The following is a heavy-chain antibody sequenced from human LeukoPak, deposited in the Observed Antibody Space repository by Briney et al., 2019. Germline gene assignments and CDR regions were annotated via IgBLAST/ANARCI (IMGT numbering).Heavy chain of an antibody. Sequence: GGSLRLSCSASGFTFSSYAMHWVRQAPGKGLEYVSAISSNGGSTYYADSVKGRFTISRDNSKNTLYLQMSSLRAEDTAVYYCVKVGCSTSCYKGIDYWGQGTLVTVSS. V-gene: IGHV3-64D*06. CDR2: ISSNGGST. J-gene: IGHJ4*02. CDR3: VKVGCSTSCYKGIDY. D-gene: IGHD2-2*02. CDR1: GFTFSSYA.